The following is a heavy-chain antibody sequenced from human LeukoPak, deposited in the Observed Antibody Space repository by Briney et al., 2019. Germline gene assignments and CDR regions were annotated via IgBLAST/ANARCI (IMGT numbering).Heavy chain of an antibody. Sequence: PGGSLRLSCAASGFTFSSYAMSWVRQAPGKGLEWVSAISGSGGSTYYADSVKGRFTISRDNSKNTLYLLMNSLRAEDTAVYYCAKDRGLLDYGGRANDAFDIWGQGTMVTVSS. J-gene: IGHJ3*02. D-gene: IGHD4-23*01. CDR2: ISGSGGST. CDR3: AKDRGLLDYGGRANDAFDI. V-gene: IGHV3-23*01. CDR1: GFTFSSYA.